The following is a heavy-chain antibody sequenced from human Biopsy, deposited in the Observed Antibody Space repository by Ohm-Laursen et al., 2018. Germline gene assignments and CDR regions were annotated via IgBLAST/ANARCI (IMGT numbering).Heavy chain of an antibody. CDR2: ISGSGATP. J-gene: IGHJ4*02. CDR1: GFTFSNYA. V-gene: IGHV3-23*01. Sequence: SLRLSCSASGFTFSNYAMSWVRQAPGKGLEWLSTISGSGATPYYADSVKGRFTISRDNSKNTLYLQMNSLRAEDTAVYYCARGRTGGWGQGTLVTVSS. D-gene: IGHD1/OR15-1a*01. CDR3: ARGRTGG.